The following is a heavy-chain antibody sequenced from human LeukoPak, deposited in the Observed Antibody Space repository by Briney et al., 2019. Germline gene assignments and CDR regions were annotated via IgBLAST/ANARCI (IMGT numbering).Heavy chain of an antibody. D-gene: IGHD3-10*01. J-gene: IGHJ4*02. Sequence: GASVKVSCKASGYTFTTYDINWVRQATGQGVEWTGWMNPNSGNTGYAQKFQGRVTMTRNTSMSTAYMELNSLRSEDTAVYYCARANYYGSGKKDLDYWGQGTLVTVSS. V-gene: IGHV1-8*01. CDR3: ARANYYGSGKKDLDY. CDR1: GYTFTTYD. CDR2: MNPNSGNT.